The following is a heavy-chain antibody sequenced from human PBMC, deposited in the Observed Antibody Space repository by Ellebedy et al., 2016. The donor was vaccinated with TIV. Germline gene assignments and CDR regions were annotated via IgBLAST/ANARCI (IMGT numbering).Heavy chain of an antibody. CDR3: AKSLGKGDYSNVS. J-gene: IGHJ5*02. D-gene: IGHD4-17*01. CDR1: GFTFSNYA. Sequence: PGGSLRLSCAASGFTFSNYAMTWVRQAPGKGLEWVSVITCSGRNTYYADSVKGRFTIPRDNAQNMVDLQMNSLRVEDTAVYYCAKSLGKGDYSNVSWGQGILVTVSS. CDR2: ITCSGRNT. V-gene: IGHV3-23*01.